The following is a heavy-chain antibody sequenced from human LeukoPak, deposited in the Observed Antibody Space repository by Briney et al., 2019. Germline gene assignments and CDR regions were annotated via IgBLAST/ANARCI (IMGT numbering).Heavy chain of an antibody. CDR2: IYYSGNT. CDR3: AREIWYGGFFDY. CDR1: GGSISNYY. V-gene: IGHV4-59*01. D-gene: IGHD1-26*01. J-gene: IGHJ4*02. Sequence: SETLSLTCTVSGGSISNYYWSWIRRPPGKGLEWIGYIYYSGNTDYNPSLESRVTISVDTSKNQFSPKLSSVTVADTAVYYCAREIWYGGFFDYWGPGTLVTVSS.